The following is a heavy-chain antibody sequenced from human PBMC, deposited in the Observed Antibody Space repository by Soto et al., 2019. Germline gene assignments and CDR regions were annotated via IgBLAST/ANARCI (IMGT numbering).Heavy chain of an antibody. CDR3: ARYIVVVPAAGKSTTFYSPPVDY. V-gene: IGHV1-18*01. J-gene: IGHJ4*02. D-gene: IGHD2-2*01. CDR1: GYTFTSYG. Sequence: GASVKVSCKASGYTFTSYGISWVRQAPGQGLEWMGWISAYNGNTNYAQKLQGRVTMTTDTSTSTAYMELRSLRSDDTAVYYCARYIVVVPAAGKSTTFYSPPVDYWGQGTLVTVSS. CDR2: ISAYNGNT.